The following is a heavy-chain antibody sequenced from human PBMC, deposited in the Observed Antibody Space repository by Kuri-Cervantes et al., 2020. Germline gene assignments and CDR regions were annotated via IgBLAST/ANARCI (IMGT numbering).Heavy chain of an antibody. D-gene: IGHD3-16*01. CDR1: GGTFSSYA. Sequence: SVKVSCKASGGTFSSYAISWVGQAPGQGLEWMGGIIPIFGTANYAQKFEGRVTVTEDESTSPAYKELSSLRSEDTAVYYCATRGGPGGGRLAYYFYYWGQGTLVTVSS. J-gene: IGHJ4*02. CDR2: IIPIFGTA. CDR3: ATRGGPGGGRLAYYFYY. V-gene: IGHV1-69*13.